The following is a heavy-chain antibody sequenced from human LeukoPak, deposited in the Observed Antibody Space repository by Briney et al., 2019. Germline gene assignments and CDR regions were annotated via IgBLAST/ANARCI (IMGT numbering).Heavy chain of an antibody. D-gene: IGHD2-15*01. CDR2: ISSSSSTI. Sequence: GGSLRLSCAASGFTFSSYSMNWVRQAPGKGLEWVSYISSSSSTIYYADSVKGRFTISRDNAKNSLYLQMNSLRAEDTAVYYCAKLTPPQYYYYYMDVWGKGTTVTVSS. V-gene: IGHV3-48*01. CDR3: AKLTPPQYYYYYMDV. J-gene: IGHJ6*03. CDR1: GFTFSSYS.